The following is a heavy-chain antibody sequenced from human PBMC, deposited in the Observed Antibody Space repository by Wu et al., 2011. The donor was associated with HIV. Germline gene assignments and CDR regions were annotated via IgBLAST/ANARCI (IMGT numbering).Heavy chain of an antibody. V-gene: IGHV1-69*14. J-gene: IGHJ4*02. Sequence: QVQLLQSGAEVKRPGSSVKVSCKASGGTFSTYAISWIRQAPGQGLEWMGWIMPFFGSPTYARDFQGRVTITADKSTSTAYLELSSLRSEDTAMYYXARLNSGYEGERLDYWGQGTRVTVSS. CDR1: GGTFSTYA. CDR2: IMPFFGSP. CDR3: ARLNSGYEGERLDY. D-gene: IGHD3-22*01.